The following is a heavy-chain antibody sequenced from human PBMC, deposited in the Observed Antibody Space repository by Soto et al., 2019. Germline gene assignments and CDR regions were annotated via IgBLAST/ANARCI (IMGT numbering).Heavy chain of an antibody. CDR2: IYHSGST. J-gene: IGHJ5*02. D-gene: IGHD5-12*01. Sequence: LSLTCAVSGGSISSSNWWSWVRQPPGKGLEWIGEIYHSGSTNYNPSLKSRVTISVDKSKNQFSLKLSSVTAADTAVYYCARDRGGYDLGYNWFDPWGQGTLVTVPQ. V-gene: IGHV4-4*02. CDR1: GGSISSSNW. CDR3: ARDRGGYDLGYNWFDP.